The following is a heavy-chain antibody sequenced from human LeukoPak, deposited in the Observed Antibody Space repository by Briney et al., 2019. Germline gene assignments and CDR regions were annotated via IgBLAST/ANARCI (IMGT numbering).Heavy chain of an antibody. CDR2: MNPNSANT. J-gene: IGHJ5*02. V-gene: IGHV1-8*01. Sequence: ASVKVSCKAPGYSFTSYTINWVRQATGQGLEWMGWMNPNSANTSYAQKFQGRVTITRNTSISTAYMELSSLTSEDTAVYYCARGRLPVAGMGWLDPWGQGTLVTVSS. CDR3: ARGRLPVAGMGWLDP. D-gene: IGHD6-19*01. CDR1: GYSFTSYT.